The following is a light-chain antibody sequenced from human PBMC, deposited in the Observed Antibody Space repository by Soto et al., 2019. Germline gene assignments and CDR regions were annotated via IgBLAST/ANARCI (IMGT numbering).Light chain of an antibody. CDR1: QIISSSY. CDR3: HQYGGSPWYT. Sequence: EIVLTQSPGTLSLAVGERATLSCRASQIISSSYLAWYQQRPGQAPKLLIYGASRRATGVPDRFSGSESGTDFTLTSSRVEPEDVGVYYCHQYGGSPWYTFGQGNRLEV. J-gene: IGKJ2*01. CDR2: GAS. V-gene: IGKV3-20*01.